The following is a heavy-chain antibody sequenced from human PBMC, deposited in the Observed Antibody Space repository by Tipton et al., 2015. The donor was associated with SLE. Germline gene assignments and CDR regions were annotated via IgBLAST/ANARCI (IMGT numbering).Heavy chain of an antibody. D-gene: IGHD2-15*01. CDR2: INHSGST. V-gene: IGHV4-34*01. Sequence: TLSLTCAVYGGSVSGHYWSWIRQPPGKGLEWIGEINHSGSTNYNPSLKSRVTISVDTSKNQFSLKLSSVTAADTAVYYCARGYCSGGSCSYWYFDLWGRGTLVTVSS. J-gene: IGHJ2*01. CDR1: GGSVSGHY. CDR3: ARGYCSGGSCSYWYFDL.